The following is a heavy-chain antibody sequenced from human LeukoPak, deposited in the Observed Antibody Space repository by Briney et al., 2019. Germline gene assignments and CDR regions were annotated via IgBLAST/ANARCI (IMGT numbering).Heavy chain of an antibody. CDR3: ARDPSGSYHAFDI. V-gene: IGHV4-30-2*01. CDR1: GGSISSGGYY. D-gene: IGHD1-26*01. J-gene: IGHJ3*02. CDR2: IYHSGST. Sequence: SQTLSLTCTVSGGSISSGGYYWSWIRQPPGKGLEWIGYIYHSGSTYYNPSLKSRVTISVDRSKNQFSLKLSSVTAADTAVYYCARDPSGSYHAFDIWGQGTMVTVSS.